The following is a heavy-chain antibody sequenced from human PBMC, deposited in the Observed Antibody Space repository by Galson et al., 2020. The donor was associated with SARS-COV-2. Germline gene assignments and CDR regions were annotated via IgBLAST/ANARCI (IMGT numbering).Heavy chain of an antibody. CDR1: GFSLRNARMG. CDR3: ARILLNGGYYDIFWGPGPGGHWFDP. V-gene: IGHV2-26*01. D-gene: IGHD3-9*01. J-gene: IGHJ5*02. CDR2: IFSNDEK. Sequence: SGPPLVKPTETLTLTCTVSGFSLRNARMGVSWIRQPPGKALEWLAHIFSNDEKSYSPSLKSRLTISKDTSKSQVVLTMTNMDPVDTATYYCARILLNGGYYDIFWGPGPGGHWFDPWGQGTLVTVSS.